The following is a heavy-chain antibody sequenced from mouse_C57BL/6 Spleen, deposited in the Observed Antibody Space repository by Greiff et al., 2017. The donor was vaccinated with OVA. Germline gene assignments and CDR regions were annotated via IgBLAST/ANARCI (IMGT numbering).Heavy chain of an antibody. J-gene: IGHJ4*01. D-gene: IGHD1-1*01. V-gene: IGHV1-26*01. CDR1: GYTFTDYY. CDR2: INPNNGGT. Sequence: EVQLQQSGPELVKPGASVKISCKASGYTFTDYYMNWVKQSHGKSLEWIGGINPNNGGTSYNQKLKGKATLTVDKSSSTAYMELRSLTSEDSAVYYCARWDTTVVDYYAMDYWGQGTSVTVSS. CDR3: ARWDTTVVDYYAMDY.